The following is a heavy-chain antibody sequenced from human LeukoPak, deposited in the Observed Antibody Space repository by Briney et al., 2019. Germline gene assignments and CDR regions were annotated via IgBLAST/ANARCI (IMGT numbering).Heavy chain of an antibody. D-gene: IGHD3-3*01. CDR3: ATDSGRFLEWLSNYYYYYMDV. V-gene: IGHV1-18*01. CDR1: GYTFTSYG. Sequence: ASVKVSCKASGYTFTSYGISWVRQAPGQGLEWTGWISAYNGNTNYAQKLQGRVTMTTDTSTSTAYMELRSLRSDDTAVYYCATDSGRFLEWLSNYYYYYMDVWGKGTTVTVSS. J-gene: IGHJ6*03. CDR2: ISAYNGNT.